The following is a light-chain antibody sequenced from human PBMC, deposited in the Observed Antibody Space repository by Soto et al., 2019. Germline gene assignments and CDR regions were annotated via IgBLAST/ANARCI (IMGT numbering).Light chain of an antibody. CDR2: DVS. CDR1: SSDVGAYDY. V-gene: IGLV2-14*03. CDR3: TSYSGITTLGV. Sequence: QSVLTQPASVSGSPGQSITISCTGTSSDVGAYDYVSWYQQHPGTAPKLIIYDVSHRPSGVSDRFSGSKSGNTAFLTISGLPAEDEANYYCTSYSGITTLGVFGTGTKLTVL. J-gene: IGLJ1*01.